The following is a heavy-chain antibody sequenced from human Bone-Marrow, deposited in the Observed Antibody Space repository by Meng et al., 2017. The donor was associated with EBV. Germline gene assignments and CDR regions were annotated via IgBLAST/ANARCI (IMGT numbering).Heavy chain of an antibody. D-gene: IGHD3-9*01. CDR1: GGSLSGFS. CDR3: ARATGGSTGYFR. J-gene: IGHJ4*02. Sequence: VQLQEWGAGLLQPSETLSLTCVVNGGSLSGFSWSWIRQAPGKGLEWIGEIKHSGSTNYNPSLKNRVTISVDPSKNQFSLRLSSVTAADTAVYYCARATGGSTGYFRWGQGTLVTVSS. CDR2: IKHSGST. V-gene: IGHV4-34*01.